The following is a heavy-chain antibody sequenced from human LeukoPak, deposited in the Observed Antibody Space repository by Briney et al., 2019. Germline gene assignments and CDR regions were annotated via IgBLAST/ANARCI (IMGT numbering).Heavy chain of an antibody. CDR1: GYTFTSYA. J-gene: IGHJ4*02. Sequence: ASVKVSCKASGYTFTSYAMNWVRQAPGQGLEWMGWINTNTGNPTYAQGFTGRFVFSLDTSVSTAYLQISSLKAEDTAVYYCARVVTIFGVVTRYYFDYWGQGTLVTVSS. V-gene: IGHV7-4-1*02. CDR2: INTNTGNP. CDR3: ARVVTIFGVVTRYYFDY. D-gene: IGHD3-3*01.